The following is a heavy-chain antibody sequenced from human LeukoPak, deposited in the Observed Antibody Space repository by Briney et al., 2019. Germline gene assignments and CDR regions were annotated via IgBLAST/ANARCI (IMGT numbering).Heavy chain of an antibody. Sequence: PSETLSLTCAVSGYSISSGYYWGWIRQPPGKGLEWIGSIYHSGSTYYNPSLKSRVTISVDTSKNQFSLKLSSVTAADTAVYYCARGIYDYYGSANWSDPWGQGTLVTVSS. V-gene: IGHV4-38-2*01. CDR1: GYSISSGYY. D-gene: IGHD3-10*01. J-gene: IGHJ5*02. CDR3: ARGIYDYYGSANWSDP. CDR2: IYHSGST.